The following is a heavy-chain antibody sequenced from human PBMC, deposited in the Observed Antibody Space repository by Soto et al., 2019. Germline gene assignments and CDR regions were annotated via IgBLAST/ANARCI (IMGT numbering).Heavy chain of an antibody. CDR1: GFTFSRFS. CDR2: ISYDGSNT. Sequence: QVQLVESGGGVVQPGRSLTLSCAASGFTFSRFSMHWVRQAPGKGLAWVAVISYDGSNTHYAESVKGRFNISRDDSKNTVFLQMNNLRGEDSAGYYCARERGMFLSYYYYGMDVWGQGTTVSFS. V-gene: IGHV3-30-3*01. J-gene: IGHJ6*02. D-gene: IGHD3-10*02. CDR3: ARERGMFLSYYYYGMDV.